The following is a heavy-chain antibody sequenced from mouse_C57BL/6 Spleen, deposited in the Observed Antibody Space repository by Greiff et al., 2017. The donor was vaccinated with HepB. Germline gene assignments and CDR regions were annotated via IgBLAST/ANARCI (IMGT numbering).Heavy chain of an antibody. CDR2: IWRGGST. D-gene: IGHD2-3*01. Sequence: QVQLQQSGPGLVQPSQSLSITCTVSGFSLTSYGVHWVRQSPGKGLEWLGVIWRGGSTDYNAAFMSRLSITKDNSKSQVFFKMNSLQADDTAIYYCAKNHDGYSPWFAYWGQGTLVTVSA. CDR3: AKNHDGYSPWFAY. CDR1: GFSLTSYG. V-gene: IGHV2-5*01. J-gene: IGHJ3*01.